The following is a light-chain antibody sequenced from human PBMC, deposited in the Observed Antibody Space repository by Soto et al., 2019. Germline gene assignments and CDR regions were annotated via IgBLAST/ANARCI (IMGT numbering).Light chain of an antibody. CDR1: SSNIGSNP. J-gene: IGLJ2*01. V-gene: IGLV1-44*01. Sequence: QSVLTQPPSASGTPGQRVTISCSGSSSNIGSNPVNWYLQLPGTAPKLLISANNQRPSGVPDRSSGSKSGTSASLAISGLQSEDEADYYCAAWDASLNAVVFGGGTKLTVL. CDR3: AAWDASLNAVV. CDR2: ANN.